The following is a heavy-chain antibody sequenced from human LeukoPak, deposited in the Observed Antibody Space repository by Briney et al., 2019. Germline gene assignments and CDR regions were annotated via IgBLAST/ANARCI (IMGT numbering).Heavy chain of an antibody. CDR2: ICSGGNT. J-gene: IGHJ4*02. Sequence: SETLSLACTVSGGSVSSSYYWGWIRQPPGKGLEWIGSICSGGNTCYNPSLKSRVTISVDKSKNQFSLKLSSVTAADTAVYYCARGGIAAAVDYWGQGTLVTVSS. CDR1: GGSVSSSYY. V-gene: IGHV4-39*07. D-gene: IGHD6-13*01. CDR3: ARGGIAAAVDY.